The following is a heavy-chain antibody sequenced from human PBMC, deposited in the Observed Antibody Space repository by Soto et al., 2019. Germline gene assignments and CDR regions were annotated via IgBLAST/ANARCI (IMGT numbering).Heavy chain of an antibody. V-gene: IGHV4-30-4*01. J-gene: IGHJ6*02. CDR2: IYYSGST. D-gene: IGHD3-3*01. CDR3: ARGAPDYDFWSGYYGCCYYYYGMDV. CDR1: GGSISSGDYY. Sequence: QVQLQESGPGLVKPSQTLSLTCTVSGGSISSGDYYWSWIRQPPGKGLEWIGYIYYSGSTYYNPSLKSRVTISVDTSKNQFSLKLSSVTAADTAVYYCARGAPDYDFWSGYYGCCYYYYGMDVWGQGTTVTVSS.